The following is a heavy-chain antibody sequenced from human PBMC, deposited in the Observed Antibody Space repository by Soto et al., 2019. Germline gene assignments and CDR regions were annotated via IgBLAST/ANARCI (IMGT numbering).Heavy chain of an antibody. V-gene: IGHV3-21*01. CDR1: VFTVSSYS. CDR3: ARDIVVVVAATLLGMDV. J-gene: IGHJ6*02. CDR2: ISSSSSYI. Sequence: GSLRLSCAASVFTVSSYSMNWVRQAPGEGLEWVSSISSSSSYIYYADSVKGRFTISRDNAKNSLYLQMNSLRAEDTAVYYCARDIVVVVAATLLGMDVWGQGTTVTVSS. D-gene: IGHD2-15*01.